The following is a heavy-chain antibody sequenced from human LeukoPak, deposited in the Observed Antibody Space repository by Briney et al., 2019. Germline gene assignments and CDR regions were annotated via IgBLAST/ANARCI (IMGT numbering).Heavy chain of an antibody. CDR1: GGSLNSENHY. J-gene: IGHJ4*02. V-gene: IGHV4-39*07. CDR3: ARGYWPLDY. D-gene: IGHD2-8*02. CDR2: IYYTGST. Sequence: PSETLSLTCSVSGGSLNSENHYWGWIRQPPGKGLEWIGSIYYTGSTYYNPSLSSRVTISLDTSKSQFSLKLTSVTAADTAVYYCARGYWPLDYWGQGTLATVSS.